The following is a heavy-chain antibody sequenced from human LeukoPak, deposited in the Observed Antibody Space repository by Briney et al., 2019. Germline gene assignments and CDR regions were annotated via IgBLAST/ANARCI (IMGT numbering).Heavy chain of an antibody. CDR2: INAGNGNT. J-gene: IGHJ4*02. CDR3: ARGTPWIQLWTQYFDY. Sequence: ASLKVSCKASGYTFTSYAMHWVRQAPGQRLEWMGWINAGNGNTKYSQKFQGRVTITRDTSASTAYMELSSLRSEDTAVYYCARGTPWIQLWTQYFDYWGQGTLVTVSS. D-gene: IGHD5-18*01. CDR1: GYTFTSYA. V-gene: IGHV1-3*01.